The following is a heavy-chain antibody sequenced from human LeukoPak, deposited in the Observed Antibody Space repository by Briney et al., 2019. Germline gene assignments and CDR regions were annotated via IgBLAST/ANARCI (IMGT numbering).Heavy chain of an antibody. CDR3: AELGITMIGGV. V-gene: IGHV3-48*04. CDR1: GFTFNSYS. CDR2: ISSSGSTI. J-gene: IGHJ6*04. D-gene: IGHD3-10*02. Sequence: GGSLRLSCAGSGFTFNSYSMNWDRQAPGKVLEWVSYISSSGSTIYYADSVKGRFTISRDNAKNSLYLQMNSLRAEDTSVYYCAELGITMIGGVWGKGTTVTISS.